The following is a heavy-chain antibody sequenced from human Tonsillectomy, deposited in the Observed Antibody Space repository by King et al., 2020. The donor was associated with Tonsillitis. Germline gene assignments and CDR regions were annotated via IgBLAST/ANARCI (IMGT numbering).Heavy chain of an antibody. Sequence: VQLQQWGAGLLKPSETLSLTCAVYGGSFSGYYWTWIRQPPGKGLEWIGEINLSGGTNYDPSLKSRATMSVDTSKNQFSLNLSSVTAADTAVYYCARGLREKTLRVPGKNYYSYFMDVWGRGTTVTVSS. CDR3: ARGLREKTLRVPGKNYYSYFMDV. V-gene: IGHV4-34*01. CDR1: GGSFSGYY. CDR2: INLSGGT. D-gene: IGHD2-15*01. J-gene: IGHJ6*03.